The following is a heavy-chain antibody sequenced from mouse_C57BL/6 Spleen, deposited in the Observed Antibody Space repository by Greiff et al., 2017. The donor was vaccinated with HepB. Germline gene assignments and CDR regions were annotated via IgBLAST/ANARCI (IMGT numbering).Heavy chain of an antibody. J-gene: IGHJ2*01. CDR3: AREGGFNYFDY. D-gene: IGHD1-1*02. CDR1: GYAFSSSW. CDR2: IYPGDGDT. Sequence: VKLMESGPELVKPGASVKISCKASGYAFSSSWMNWVKQRPGKGLEWIGRIYPGDGDTNYNGKFKGKATLTADKSSSTAYMQLSSLTSEDSAVYCCAREGGFNYFDYWGQGTTLTVSS. V-gene: IGHV1-82*01.